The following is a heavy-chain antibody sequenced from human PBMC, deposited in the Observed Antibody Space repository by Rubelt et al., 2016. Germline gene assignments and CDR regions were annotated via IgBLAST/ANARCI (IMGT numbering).Heavy chain of an antibody. D-gene: IGHD3/OR15-3a*01. J-gene: IGHJ4*02. CDR3: AREDWSPDF. CDR1: GFTVSTNY. CDR2: IYNDGST. V-gene: IGHV3-53*01. Sequence: EVQLVESGGGLIQPGGSLRLSCAASGFTVSTNYMSWVRQAPGKGLECVSIIYNDGSTYYADSVKGRFTISRDNSKNTLYLQMNSLRAEATAIDYCAREDWSPDFWGQGTLVTVSS.